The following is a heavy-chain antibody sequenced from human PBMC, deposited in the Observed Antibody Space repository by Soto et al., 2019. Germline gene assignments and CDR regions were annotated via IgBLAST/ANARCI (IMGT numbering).Heavy chain of an antibody. V-gene: IGHV3-30*03. J-gene: IGHJ4*02. CDR2: ISYDGSKE. Sequence: VQLVQSGGGVVQPGTSLRLSCAGSGFTFSHYGMHWVRQAPGKGLEWVAVISYDGSKEYYADSVKGRFTISKDNSKNTLYLQMNSLRVEDTAVYYCQTSWEVSDGYFDYWGPGTLVTVSS. CDR3: QTSWEVSDGYFDY. D-gene: IGHD1-26*01. CDR1: GFTFSHYG.